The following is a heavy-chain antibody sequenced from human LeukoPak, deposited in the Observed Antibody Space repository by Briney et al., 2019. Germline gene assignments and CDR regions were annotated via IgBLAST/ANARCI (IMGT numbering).Heavy chain of an antibody. Sequence: ASVKVSCKASGYTFTSYDINWVRQATGQGLERMGWMNPNSGNTGYAQKFQGRVTMTRNTSISTAYMELSSLRSEDTAVYYCARGSCSSTSCYPGYWGQGTLVTVSS. CDR3: ARGSCSSTSCYPGY. J-gene: IGHJ4*02. V-gene: IGHV1-8*01. D-gene: IGHD2-2*01. CDR1: GYTFTSYD. CDR2: MNPNSGNT.